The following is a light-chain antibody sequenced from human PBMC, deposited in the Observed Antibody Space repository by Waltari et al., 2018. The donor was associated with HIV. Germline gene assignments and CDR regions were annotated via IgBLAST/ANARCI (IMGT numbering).Light chain of an antibody. J-gene: IGKJ4*01. CDR3: QQYGKWPHN. CDR2: GAS. V-gene: IGKV3-15*01. Sequence: IVMTQSPATLSLSPGERATLPCRASENVIITLAWYQQKPGQPPRLLLFGASTRATDIPARFSGSGSGTEFTLTINSLQPEDSAIYYCQQYGKWPHNFGGGTKVEVK. CDR1: ENVIIT.